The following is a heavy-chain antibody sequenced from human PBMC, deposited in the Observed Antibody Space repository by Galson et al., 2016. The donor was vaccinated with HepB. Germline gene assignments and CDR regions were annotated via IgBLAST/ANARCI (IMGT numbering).Heavy chain of an antibody. CDR2: VIPIFGTA. CDR1: GGTFSSSA. V-gene: IGHV1-69*06. CDR3: ARVPVGQRGSSNWYGDWYFDL. J-gene: IGHJ2*01. D-gene: IGHD6-13*01. Sequence: SVKVSCKASGGTFSSSAITWVRQAPGQGLEWMGGVIPIFGTANYAQKFQGRVTITADKSTSTAYLELSSLRSEDTAVYYCARVPVGQRGSSNWYGDWYFDLWGRGTLVTVSS.